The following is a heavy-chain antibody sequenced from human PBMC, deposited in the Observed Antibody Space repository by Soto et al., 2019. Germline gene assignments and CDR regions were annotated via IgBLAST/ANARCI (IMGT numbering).Heavy chain of an antibody. CDR1: GFTFRTYE. D-gene: IGHD3-9*01. CDR2: ISSASTNK. V-gene: IGHV3-48*03. Sequence: EAQLVESGGGLVQPGGSLRLSCAASGFTFRTYEMNWVRQAPGKGLEWVSHISSASTNKYYADSVKGRFSISRDNANNLLYMHMSSLRAEDTAVYYCARDRDFYWTFDLWGRGTLVTVSS. CDR3: ARDRDFYWTFDL. J-gene: IGHJ2*01.